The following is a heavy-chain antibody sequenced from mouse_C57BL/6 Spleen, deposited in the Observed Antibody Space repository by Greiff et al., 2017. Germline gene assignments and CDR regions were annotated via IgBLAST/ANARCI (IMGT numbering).Heavy chain of an antibody. J-gene: IGHJ2*01. D-gene: IGHD1-1*01. V-gene: IGHV1-82*01. CDR3: ASDYYGSSYLY. Sequence: QVQLQQSGPELVKPGASVKISCKASGYAFSSSWMNWVKQRPGKGLEWIGRIYPGDGDTNYNGKFKGKATLTADKSSSTAYMQLSSLTSEDSAVYFCASDYYGSSYLYWGQGTTLTVSS. CDR1: GYAFSSSW. CDR2: IYPGDGDT.